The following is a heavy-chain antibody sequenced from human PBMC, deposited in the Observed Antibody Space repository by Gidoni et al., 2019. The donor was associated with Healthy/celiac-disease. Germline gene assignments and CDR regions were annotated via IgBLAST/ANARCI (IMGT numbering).Heavy chain of an antibody. CDR3: AGATYDFWSGSHYYYYYMDV. CDR2: IYTSGST. Sequence: QVQLQESGPGLVKPAQTLSLTCTVSGGSISSGSYTWRWIRQAAGKGLEWIGRIYTSGSTNYNPSLKSRVTISVDTSKNQFSLKLSSVTAADTAVYYCAGATYDFWSGSHYYYYYMDVWGKGTTVTVSS. D-gene: IGHD3-3*01. V-gene: IGHV4-61*02. J-gene: IGHJ6*03. CDR1: GGSISSGSYT.